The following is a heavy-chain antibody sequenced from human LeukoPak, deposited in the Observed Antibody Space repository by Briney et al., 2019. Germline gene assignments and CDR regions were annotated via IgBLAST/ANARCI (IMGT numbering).Heavy chain of an antibody. V-gene: IGHV1-69*13. CDR2: IIPIFGTA. CDR1: GGTFSSYA. CDR3: ARGAGYCSSTSCYVFDI. Sequence: SVKVSCKASGGTFSSYAISWVRQAPGQGLEWMGGIIPIFGTANYAQKFQGRVTITADESTSTAYMELSSLRSDDTAVYYCARGAGYCSSTSCYVFDIWGQGTMVTVSS. D-gene: IGHD2-2*01. J-gene: IGHJ3*02.